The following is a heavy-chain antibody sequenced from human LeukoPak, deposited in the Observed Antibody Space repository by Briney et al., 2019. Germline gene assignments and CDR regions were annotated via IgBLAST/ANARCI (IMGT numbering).Heavy chain of an antibody. Sequence: GRSLRLSCAGSGFVFSDFYINWIRHSPGKGLEWLAYISPDGSYTTYGDSVKGRFVISRDNAKNSVSLQMNSLRVEDTAVYFCASDQVSGVFDYWGQGARVTVS. CDR1: GFVFSDFY. D-gene: IGHD5/OR15-5a*01. J-gene: IGHJ4*02. V-gene: IGHV3-11*05. CDR3: ASDQVSGVFDY. CDR2: ISPDGSYT.